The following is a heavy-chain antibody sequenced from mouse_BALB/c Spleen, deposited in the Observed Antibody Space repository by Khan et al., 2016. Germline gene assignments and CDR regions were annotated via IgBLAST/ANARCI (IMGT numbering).Heavy chain of an antibody. V-gene: IGHV1-15*01. CDR2: IDPETGGT. CDR1: GYTFSDYE. J-gene: IGHJ2*01. D-gene: IGHD2-1*01. Sequence: VQLQESGAELVRPGASVTLSCKASGYTFSDYEMHWVKQTPVHGLEWIGAIDPETGGTAYNQKFKGQATLTAGRSPSTAYMELRSLTSEDSAVYYGTRKGIFYGNYDFDSWGQGTTLTVSS. CDR3: TRKGIFYGNYDFDS.